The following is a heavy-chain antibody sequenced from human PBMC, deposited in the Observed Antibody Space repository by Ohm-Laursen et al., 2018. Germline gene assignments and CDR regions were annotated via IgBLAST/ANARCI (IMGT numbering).Heavy chain of an antibody. CDR3: ARENSGSLSYYFDY. CDR2: ISYDGSNK. D-gene: IGHD1-26*01. J-gene: IGHJ4*02. Sequence: SLRLSCTASGFTFSSYGMHWVRQAPGKGLEWVAVISYDGSNKYYADSVKGRFTISRDNSKNSLYLQMNSLRAEDTAVYYCARENSGSLSYYFDYWGQGTLVTVSS. CDR1: GFTFSSYG. V-gene: IGHV3-30*03.